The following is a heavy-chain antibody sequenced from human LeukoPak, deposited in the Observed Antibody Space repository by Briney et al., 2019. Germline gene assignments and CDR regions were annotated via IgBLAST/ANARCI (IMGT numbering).Heavy chain of an antibody. V-gene: IGHV3-15*01. D-gene: IGHD3-3*01. J-gene: IGHJ1*01. CDR1: GFTFSDHY. CDR3: AKHIYGVVSIQQ. Sequence: TSGGSLRLSCAASGFTFSDHYMDWVRQAPGKGLEWVGRIRSRADGGTAEYATAVEGRFTISRDDSTNTLYLHMSNVKTEDTAVYYCAKHIYGVVSIQQWGQGTLVTVSS. CDR2: IRSRADGGTA.